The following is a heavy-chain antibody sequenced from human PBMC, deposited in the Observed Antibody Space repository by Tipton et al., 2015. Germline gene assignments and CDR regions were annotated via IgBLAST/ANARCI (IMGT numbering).Heavy chain of an antibody. CDR2: IYPDDPDT. J-gene: IGHJ4*02. CDR3: ERRGIFDYRVDY. V-gene: IGHV5-51*01. D-gene: IGHD3-9*01. Sequence: QLVQSGAEVKKPGESLNISCKGSGYSFPNYWIGWVRQMPGKGLEWMGIIYPDDPDTKYSPSFQGLVTISGDKSTSAAYLQWSSLKASDTAMYYCERRGIFDYRVDYWGQGILVTVSS. CDR1: GYSFPNYW.